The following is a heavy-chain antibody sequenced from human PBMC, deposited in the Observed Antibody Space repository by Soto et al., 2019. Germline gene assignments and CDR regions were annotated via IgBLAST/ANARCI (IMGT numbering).Heavy chain of an antibody. Sequence: QLQLQESGPGLVKPSETLSLTCTVSGGSISSSSYYWGWIRQPPGKGLEWIGSIYYSGSTYYNPSLKSRVTISVDTSKNQSSLKLSSVTAADTAVYYCASFSWLDGINDYWGQGTLVTVSS. J-gene: IGHJ4*02. CDR1: GGSISSSSYY. D-gene: IGHD2-15*01. CDR2: IYYSGST. V-gene: IGHV4-39*01. CDR3: ASFSWLDGINDY.